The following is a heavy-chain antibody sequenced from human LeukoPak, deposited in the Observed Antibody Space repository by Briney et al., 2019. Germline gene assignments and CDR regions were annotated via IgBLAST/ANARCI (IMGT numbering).Heavy chain of an antibody. Sequence: GGSVRLSCAASGFTFSSYSMNWVRQAPGKGLEWVSSISSSSSYIYYADSVKGRFTISRDNAKNSLYLQMNSLRAEDTAVYYCARGENYYDSSGYTQDYWGQGTLVTVSS. CDR2: ISSSSSYI. D-gene: IGHD3-22*01. J-gene: IGHJ4*02. V-gene: IGHV3-21*01. CDR1: GFTFSSYS. CDR3: ARGENYYDSSGYTQDY.